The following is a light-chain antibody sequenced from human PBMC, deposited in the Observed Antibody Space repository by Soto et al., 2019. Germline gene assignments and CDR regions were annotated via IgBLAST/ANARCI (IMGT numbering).Light chain of an antibody. CDR1: QSVSSNY. V-gene: IGKV3-20*01. Sequence: EIVLTQSPGTLSLSPGERATLSCRASQSVSSNYLAWYQQRPGQAPRLLIYDASTRAAVIPDRFSGSGSGTDFTLTISRLEPEDFAVFYCHHYIRSPIFTFGPGTTVDIK. CDR2: DAS. J-gene: IGKJ3*01. CDR3: HHYIRSPIFT.